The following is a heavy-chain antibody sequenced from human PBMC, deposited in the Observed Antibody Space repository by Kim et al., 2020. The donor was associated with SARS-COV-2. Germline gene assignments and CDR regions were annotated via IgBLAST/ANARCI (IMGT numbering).Heavy chain of an antibody. CDR1: GFTFSSYA. CDR2: ISGSGGST. D-gene: IGHD3-22*01. J-gene: IGHJ4*02. Sequence: GGSLRLSCAASGFTFSSYAMSWVRQSPGKGLEWVSAISGSGGSTYYADSVKGRFTISRDNSKNTLYRQMNILRAEDTAVYYCAKDRVTYDSSGYQRGFYFDYWGQGTLVTVSS. V-gene: IGHV3-23*01. CDR3: AKDRVTYDSSGYQRGFYFDY.